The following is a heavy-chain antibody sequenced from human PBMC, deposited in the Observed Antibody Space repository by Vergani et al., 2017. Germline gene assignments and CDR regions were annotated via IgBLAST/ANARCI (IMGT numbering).Heavy chain of an antibody. D-gene: IGHD5-12*01. CDR2: ISYDGSNK. V-gene: IGHV3-30*18. CDR3: AKDRQGGYDWGH. CDR1: GFTFSSYG. Sequence: QVQLVESGGGVVQPGRSLRLSCAASGFTFSSYGMHWVRQAPGKGLEWVAVISYDGSNKYYADSVKGRFTISRDNSKNTLYLQMNSLRAEDKAVYYCAKDRQGGYDWGHWGQGTLVTVSS. J-gene: IGHJ4*02.